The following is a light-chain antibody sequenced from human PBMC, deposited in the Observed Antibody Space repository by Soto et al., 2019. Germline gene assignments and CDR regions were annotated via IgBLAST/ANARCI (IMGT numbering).Light chain of an antibody. J-gene: IGLJ1*01. CDR1: SSNIGSNA. CDR3: AAWDDTLNGPLNV. V-gene: IGLV1-44*01. Sequence: QSVLGQPPSASGTPGQRVTISCSVSSSNIGSNAVSWYQHLPGTAPKLLIYSNNQRPSGVLDRFSGSRSGSSASLAISGLQPDDEADYYCAAWDDTLNGPLNVFGTGTKVTRP. CDR2: SNN.